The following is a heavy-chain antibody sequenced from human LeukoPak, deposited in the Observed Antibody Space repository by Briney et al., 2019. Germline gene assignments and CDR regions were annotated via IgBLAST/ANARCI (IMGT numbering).Heavy chain of an antibody. CDR3: AKDAYYDTTSTDFDS. V-gene: IGHV3-30*02. J-gene: IGHJ4*02. Sequence: GGSLRLSCAASGFTFSNYGMHWVRQAPGKGLQWVAFIRYDESKKLYAGSVKGRFTISRDNSKNTLYPQMNSLRAEDTAVYYCAKDAYYDTTSTDFDSWGQGTLVTVSS. D-gene: IGHD3-22*01. CDR2: IRYDESKK. CDR1: GFTFSNYG.